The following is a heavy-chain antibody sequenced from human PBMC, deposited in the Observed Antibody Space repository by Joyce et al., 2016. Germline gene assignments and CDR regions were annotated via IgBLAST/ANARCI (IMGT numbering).Heavy chain of an antibody. CDR3: ARQGGRHNHWFFDL. D-gene: IGHD1-1*01. Sequence: QLQLQESGPGLVKSSETLSLTCTLSGGSIGTTDHFWAWLRQPPGKDLGWIGSDYYGGSTYYNWSLKSRVTMSVDTSKNQFSLRLISVTASDTAVYFCARQGGRHNHWFFDLWGRGTLVTVSS. J-gene: IGHJ2*01. CDR1: GGSIGTTDHF. V-gene: IGHV4-39*01. CDR2: DYYGGST.